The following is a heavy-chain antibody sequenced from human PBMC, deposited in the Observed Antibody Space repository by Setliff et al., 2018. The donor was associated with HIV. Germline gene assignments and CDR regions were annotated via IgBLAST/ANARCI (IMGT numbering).Heavy chain of an antibody. V-gene: IGHV3-23*01. CDR2: INGDGDTT. CDR1: GFTFSSYA. J-gene: IGHJ3*02. Sequence: LRLSCAASGFTFSSYAMTWVRQAPGKGLEWVSGINGDGDTTYYADSVKGRFTISRDNAQNTLYLQMNSLRAEDTAVYYCARAGSDYAYDIWGQGTKVTVSS. D-gene: IGHD2-21*02. CDR3: ARAGSDYAYDI.